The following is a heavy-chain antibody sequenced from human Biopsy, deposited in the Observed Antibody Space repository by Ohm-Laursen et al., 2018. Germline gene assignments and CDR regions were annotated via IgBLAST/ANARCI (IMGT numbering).Heavy chain of an antibody. Sequence: SDTLSLTCTVSGVSINGGRYYWNWIRHHPGKGLEWIGNIFYSANTYYNPSLKSRATISADRSKNQFSLKLTSVTAADTAMYYCARQEFATSPLDYWGQGSLVTVSS. CDR1: GVSINGGRYY. J-gene: IGHJ4*02. D-gene: IGHD3-10*01. CDR2: IFYSANT. CDR3: ARQEFATSPLDY. V-gene: IGHV4-39*01.